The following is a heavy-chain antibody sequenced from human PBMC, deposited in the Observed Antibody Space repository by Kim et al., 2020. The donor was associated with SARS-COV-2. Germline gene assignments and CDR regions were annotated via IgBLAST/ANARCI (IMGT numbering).Heavy chain of an antibody. CDR1: GFTLSSYG. Sequence: GSLRLSCATSGFTLSSYGIHWVRQAPGKGLEWVSFISHDGSNTYYADSVKGRITVSRDDSKNTVYLQMNTARGEDTAIYYCVRPSGPYDYIWGRYPDYWGQGTLVIVSS. J-gene: IGHJ4*02. D-gene: IGHD3-16*01. V-gene: IGHV3-30*12. CDR2: ISHDGSNT. CDR3: VRPSGPYDYIWGRYPDY.